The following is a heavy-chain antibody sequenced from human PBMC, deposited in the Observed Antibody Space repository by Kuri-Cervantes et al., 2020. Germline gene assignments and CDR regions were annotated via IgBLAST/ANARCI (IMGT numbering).Heavy chain of an antibody. V-gene: IGHV3-72*01. J-gene: IGHJ4*02. Sequence: GESLKISCAASGFTSSDYHMDWVRQAPGKGLEWVGRMRNKARSYTTEYAASVKGRFTVSGDDSKNSPYLQMNSLRAEDTAVYYCAKSSYGDYYYWGQGTLVTVSS. CDR3: AKSSYGDYYY. D-gene: IGHD4-17*01. CDR1: GFTSSDYH. CDR2: MRNKARSYTT.